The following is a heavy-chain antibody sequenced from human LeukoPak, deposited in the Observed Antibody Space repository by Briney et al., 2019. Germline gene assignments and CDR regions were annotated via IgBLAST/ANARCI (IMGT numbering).Heavy chain of an antibody. Sequence: GGSLRLSCAASGFTFSSYSMNWVRQAPGKGLEWVSSISSSSSHIYYADSVKGRFTISRDNAKNSLYLQMNSLRAEDTAVYYCARMAVAGTWSYFDYWGQGTLVTVSS. CDR2: ISSSSSHI. CDR1: GFTFSSYS. V-gene: IGHV3-21*01. D-gene: IGHD6-19*01. J-gene: IGHJ4*02. CDR3: ARMAVAGTWSYFDY.